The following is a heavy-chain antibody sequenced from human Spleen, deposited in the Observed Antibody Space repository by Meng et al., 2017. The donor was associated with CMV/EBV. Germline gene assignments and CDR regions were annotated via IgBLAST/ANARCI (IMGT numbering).Heavy chain of an antibody. CDR3: ARHIRDCSSTSCYAEY. V-gene: IGHV5-51*01. J-gene: IGHJ4*02. CDR1: GYRFGTHW. CDR2: IFPGDSDT. D-gene: IGHD2-2*01. Sequence: GESLKISCEISGYRFGTHWIAWVRQMPGKGLEWMGIIFPGDSDTRYSPSFQGQVTISADKSIRSAYLQWSSLKASDTAIYYCARHIRDCSSTSCYAEYWGQGTLVTVSS.